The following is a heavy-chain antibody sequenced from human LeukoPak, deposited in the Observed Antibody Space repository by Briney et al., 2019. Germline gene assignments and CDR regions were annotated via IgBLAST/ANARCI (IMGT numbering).Heavy chain of an antibody. Sequence: GASVKVSCKASGYTFTGYYMHWVRQAPGQGLEWMGWINPNSGGTNYAQKFQGRVTMTRDTSISTAYMELSRLRSDDTAVYCCARDAHYYYYMDVWGKGTTVTVSS. V-gene: IGHV1-2*02. CDR2: INPNSGGT. CDR1: GYTFTGYY. J-gene: IGHJ6*03. CDR3: ARDAHYYYYMDV.